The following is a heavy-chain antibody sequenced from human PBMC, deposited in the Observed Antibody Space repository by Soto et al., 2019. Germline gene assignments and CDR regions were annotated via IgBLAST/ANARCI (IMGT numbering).Heavy chain of an antibody. J-gene: IGHJ4*02. Sequence: PSETLSLTCAVYGGSFSGYYWSWIRQPPGKGLEWIGEINHSGSTNYNPSLKSRVTISVDTSKNQFSLELSSVTAADTAVYYCARGYDSSGYYYFDYWGQGTLVTVSS. CDR2: INHSGST. CDR1: GGSFSGYY. V-gene: IGHV4-34*01. D-gene: IGHD3-22*01. CDR3: ARGYDSSGYYYFDY.